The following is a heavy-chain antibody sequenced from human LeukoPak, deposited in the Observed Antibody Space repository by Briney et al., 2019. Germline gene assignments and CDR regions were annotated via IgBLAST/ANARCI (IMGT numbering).Heavy chain of an antibody. CDR2: ISSSSSYI. CDR1: GFTFSSYS. Sequence: PGGSLRLSCAASGFTFSSYSMNWVRQAPGKGLEWVSSISSSSSYIYYADSVKGRFTISRDNAKNSLYLHMNSLRAEATDVYYCARDSKAYDQGGYYYYYYMDVWGKETTVTVSS. CDR3: ARDSKAYDQGGYYYYYYMDV. D-gene: IGHD4-23*01. J-gene: IGHJ6*03. V-gene: IGHV3-21*01.